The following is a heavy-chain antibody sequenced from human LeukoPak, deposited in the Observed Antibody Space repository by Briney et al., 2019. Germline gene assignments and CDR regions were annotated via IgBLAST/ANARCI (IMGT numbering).Heavy chain of an antibody. CDR2: IWYDGSNK. J-gene: IGHJ6*02. CDR3: AKERSGMDV. Sequence: GGSLRLSCAASGFTFSSYGMHWVRQAPGKGLEWVAVIWYDGSNKYYADSVKGRFTISRDNSKNTLYLQMNSLRAEDTAVYYCAKERSGMDVWGQGTTVTVSS. V-gene: IGHV3-33*06. CDR1: GFTFSSYG.